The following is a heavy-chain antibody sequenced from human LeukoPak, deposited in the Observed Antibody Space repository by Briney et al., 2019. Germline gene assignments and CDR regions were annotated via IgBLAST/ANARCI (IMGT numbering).Heavy chain of an antibody. CDR3: AREEPTFGSGSYSSY. Sequence: ASVKVSCKASGYTFTKYGISWVRQAPGQGLEWMGWISAYNGNTNYAQKLQGRVTMTTDTSTSTAYMEQRSLRSDDTAVYYCAREEPTFGSGSYSSYWGQGTLVTVSS. CDR2: ISAYNGNT. V-gene: IGHV1-18*01. J-gene: IGHJ4*02. D-gene: IGHD3-10*01. CDR1: GYTFTKYG.